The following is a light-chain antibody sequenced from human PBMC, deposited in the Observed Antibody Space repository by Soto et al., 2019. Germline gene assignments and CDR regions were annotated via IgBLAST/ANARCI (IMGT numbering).Light chain of an antibody. Sequence: EIVMTQSPATLSVSPGERATLSCRASQSVSSMLAWYQQKPGQAPRLLIYGASTRATGIPARFSGSGSGTEFTLTISSLQSEDFAVYYCQQYNNWPFTFGPGTKVDIK. J-gene: IGKJ3*01. CDR1: QSVSSM. CDR3: QQYNNWPFT. CDR2: GAS. V-gene: IGKV3-15*01.